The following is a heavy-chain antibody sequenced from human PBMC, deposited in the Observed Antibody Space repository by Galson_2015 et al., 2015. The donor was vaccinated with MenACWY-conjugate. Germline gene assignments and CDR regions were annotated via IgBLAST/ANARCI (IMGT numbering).Heavy chain of an antibody. CDR3: ATSSAAAGSS. CDR2: IKEDGSVE. D-gene: IGHD6-13*01. Sequence: SLRLSCAASGFTFTDFWMSWVRQAPGKGLEWVANIKEDGSVEYYLDSVRGRFTISRDNAKHSLYLQMNSLRADDTALYYCATSSAAAGSSGGQGTLDTVSS. CDR1: GFTFTDFW. V-gene: IGHV3-7*03. J-gene: IGHJ4*02.